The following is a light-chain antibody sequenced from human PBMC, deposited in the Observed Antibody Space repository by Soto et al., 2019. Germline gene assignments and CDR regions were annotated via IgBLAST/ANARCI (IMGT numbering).Light chain of an antibody. Sequence: QSALTQPPSASGSLGQSVTISCTGTSSDVGGYNHVSWHQQHPGKAPKVMIYEVTKRPPGVPDRFSGSKSGNTASLTVSGLQAEDEADYFCISFAGGGNPVLLGGGTKLSVL. CDR3: ISFAGGGNPVL. J-gene: IGLJ2*01. CDR1: SSDVGGYNH. CDR2: EVT. V-gene: IGLV2-8*01.